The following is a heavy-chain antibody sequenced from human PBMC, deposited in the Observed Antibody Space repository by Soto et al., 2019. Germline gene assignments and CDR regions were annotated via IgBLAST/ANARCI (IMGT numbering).Heavy chain of an antibody. J-gene: IGHJ4*02. CDR1: GYTFTSYY. D-gene: IGHD2-2*01. V-gene: IGHV1-46*01. CDR3: AREFGTYYSSSTGSFDY. Sequence: ASVKVSCKASGYTFTSYYMHWVRQAPGQGLEWMGIINPSGGSTSYAQKFQGRVTMTTDTSTSTAYMELRSLRSEDTAVYYCAREFGTYYSSSTGSFDYWGQGTLVTVSS. CDR2: INPSGGST.